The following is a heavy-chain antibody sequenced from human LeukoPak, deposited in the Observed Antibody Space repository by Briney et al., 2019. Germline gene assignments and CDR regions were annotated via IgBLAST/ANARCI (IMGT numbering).Heavy chain of an antibody. D-gene: IGHD2-21*02. CDR1: GFTFTIYW. J-gene: IGHJ3*02. V-gene: IGHV3-15*01. CDR2: IKSDTDGGTT. Sequence: GGSLRLSCAASGFTFTIYWMGWVRQSPGKGLEWVGRIKSDTDGGTTDYAAPVKGRFSISRDDSKNTLYLQMNSLKTEDTAVYYCTTDPIVVVTDTNDAFDIWGQGTMVTVSS. CDR3: TTDPIVVVTDTNDAFDI.